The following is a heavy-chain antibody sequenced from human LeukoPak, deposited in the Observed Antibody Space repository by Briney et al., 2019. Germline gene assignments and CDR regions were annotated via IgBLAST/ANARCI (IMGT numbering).Heavy chain of an antibody. Sequence: PSETLSLTCTVSGASISRYYWSWIRQPPGKGLEWIGHVHYNGNTNYDPSLKSRVTISVETSKNQFSLKLSSVTAADTAVYYCARDGRFPPEVLPRYFDYWGQGTLVTVSS. CDR2: VHYNGNT. D-gene: IGHD1-26*01. CDR3: ARDGRFPPEVLPRYFDY. CDR1: GASISRYY. V-gene: IGHV4-59*12. J-gene: IGHJ4*02.